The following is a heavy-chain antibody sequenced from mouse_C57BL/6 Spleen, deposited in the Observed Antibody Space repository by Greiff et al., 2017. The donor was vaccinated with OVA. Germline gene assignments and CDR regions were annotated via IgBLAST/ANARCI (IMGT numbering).Heavy chain of an antibody. CDR2: IDPSDSYT. J-gene: IGHJ2*01. CDR3: AMGGNYDY. V-gene: IGHV1-50*01. CDR1: GYTFTSYW. Sequence: QVQLQQPGAELVKPGASVKLSCKASGYTFTSYWMQWVKQRPGQGLEWIGEIDPSDSYTNYNQKLKGKATLTVYTSSSTAYMQLSSLTSEDSAVYYCAMGGNYDYWGQGTTLTVSS. D-gene: IGHD2-1*01.